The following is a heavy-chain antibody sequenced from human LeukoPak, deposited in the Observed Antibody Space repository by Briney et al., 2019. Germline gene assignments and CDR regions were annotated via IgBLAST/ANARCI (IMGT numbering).Heavy chain of an antibody. D-gene: IGHD3-10*01. CDR2: ISAYNGKT. CDR3: ARDVLWFGELSAGMDV. Sequence: SVKVSCKASGYTFTSYGISWVRQAPGQGREWMGWISAYNGKTNYAQKLQGRVTMTTDTSTTTAYMELRRLRSDDTAVYYCARDVLWFGELSAGMDVWGQGTTVTVSS. V-gene: IGHV1-18*01. J-gene: IGHJ6*02. CDR1: GYTFTSYG.